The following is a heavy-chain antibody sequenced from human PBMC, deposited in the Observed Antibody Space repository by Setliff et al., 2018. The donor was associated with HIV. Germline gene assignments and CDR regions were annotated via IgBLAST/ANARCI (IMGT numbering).Heavy chain of an antibody. CDR1: SGSISTSNYY. CDR2: VDYTGST. V-gene: IGHV4-39*07. Sequence: SETLSLTCTVSSGSISTSNYYWGWVRQPPGKGLEWVGNVDYTGSTYYNPSLKSRVTISVDTSKNQFSLRLNSVTAADTAVYYCARQGNIVVVTSFDYWGQGTLVTVSS. J-gene: IGHJ4*02. D-gene: IGHD2-21*02. CDR3: ARQGNIVVVTSFDY.